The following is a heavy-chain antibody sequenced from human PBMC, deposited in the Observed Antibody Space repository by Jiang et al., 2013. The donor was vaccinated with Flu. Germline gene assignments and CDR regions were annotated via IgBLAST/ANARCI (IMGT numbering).Heavy chain of an antibody. CDR2: INYSGST. V-gene: IGHV4-39*01. J-gene: IGHJ4*02. D-gene: IGHD6-19*01. Sequence: GSGLVKPSETLSLTCTVSGGSISSSSYYWGWIRQPPGRGLEWIGSINYSGSTYYNPSLKSRVTISVDTSKNQFSLKLTSVTAADTAVYYCARQWLVWGQGTLVTVSS. CDR3: ARQWLV. CDR1: GGSISSSSYY.